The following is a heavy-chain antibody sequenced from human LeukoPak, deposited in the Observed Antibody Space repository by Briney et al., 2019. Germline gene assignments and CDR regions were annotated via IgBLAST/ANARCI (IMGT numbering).Heavy chain of an antibody. Sequence: GASVKVSCKASGYTFTSYDINWVRQATGQGLEWMGWINPNSGNTGYAQKFQGRVTMTRNTSISTAYMELSSLRSEDTAVYYCARDVVDFAGTVFYYYYGMDVWGQGTTVTVSS. D-gene: IGHD2-2*01. V-gene: IGHV1-8*01. CDR3: ARDVVDFAGTVFYYYYGMDV. J-gene: IGHJ6*02. CDR2: INPNSGNT. CDR1: GYTFTSYD.